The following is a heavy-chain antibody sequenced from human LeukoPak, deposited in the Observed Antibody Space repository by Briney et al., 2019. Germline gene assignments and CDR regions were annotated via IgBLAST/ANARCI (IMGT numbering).Heavy chain of an antibody. J-gene: IGHJ4*02. V-gene: IGHV1-69*13. CDR2: IIPIFGTA. CDR3: ATSFTFGGVIVY. D-gene: IGHD3-16*02. Sequence: SVKVSCKASGYTFTSYYMHWVRQAPGQGLEWMGGIIPIFGTANYAQKFQGRVTITADESTSTAYMELSSLRSEDTAVYYCATSFTFGGVIVYWGQGTLVTVSS. CDR1: GYTFTSYY.